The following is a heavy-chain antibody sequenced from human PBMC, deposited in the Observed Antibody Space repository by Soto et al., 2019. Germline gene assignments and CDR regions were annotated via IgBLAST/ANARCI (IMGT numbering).Heavy chain of an antibody. CDR1: GYSFTSYD. Sequence: QVQLVQSGAEVKKPGASVKVSCKASGYSFTSYDINWVRQATGQGLEWMGWMNPNSGNPGYAQKFQGRVSMTRNTSISTAYMELSSLKLEDTAVYFCARGAWELPWWGQGTLVTVSS. CDR3: ARGAWELPW. D-gene: IGHD1-26*01. V-gene: IGHV1-8*01. CDR2: MNPNSGNP. J-gene: IGHJ1*01.